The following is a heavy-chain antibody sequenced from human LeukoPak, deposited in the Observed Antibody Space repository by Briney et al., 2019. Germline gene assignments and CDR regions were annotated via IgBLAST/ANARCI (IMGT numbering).Heavy chain of an antibody. CDR3: ARDYGKNWFDP. Sequence: GRSLRLSCAASGFTFSSYAIHWVRQAPGKGLEWVAIISYDGSKKYYADSVKGRFTISRDNPKNTLYLQVNSLRAEDTAVYYCARDYGKNWFDPWGQGTLVTVSS. CDR2: ISYDGSKK. CDR1: GFTFSSYA. J-gene: IGHJ5*02. D-gene: IGHD1-1*01. V-gene: IGHV3-30*04.